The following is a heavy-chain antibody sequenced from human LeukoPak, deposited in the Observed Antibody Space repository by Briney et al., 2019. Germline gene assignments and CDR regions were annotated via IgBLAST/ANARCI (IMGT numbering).Heavy chain of an antibody. J-gene: IGHJ3*02. D-gene: IGHD6-19*01. CDR3: AKPKYSRGHDAFDI. CDR1: RFTFSSYG. Sequence: GGSLRLSCAASRFTFSSYGMHWVRQAPGKGLEWVAFIRYDGSNKYYADSVKGRFTISRDNSKNTLYLQMNSLRAEDTAVYYCAKPKYSRGHDAFDIWGQGTMVTVSS. V-gene: IGHV3-30*02. CDR2: IRYDGSNK.